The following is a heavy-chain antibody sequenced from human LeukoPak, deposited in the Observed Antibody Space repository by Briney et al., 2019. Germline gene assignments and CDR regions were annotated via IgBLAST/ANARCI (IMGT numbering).Heavy chain of an antibody. J-gene: IGHJ4*02. CDR3: ARVGYSDSTVFDY. CDR1: GGSITGYY. CDR2: IYHSGGT. D-gene: IGHD2-2*01. V-gene: IGHV4-59*01. Sequence: SETLSLTCTVSGGSITGYYWSWIRQPPGKGLEWIGYIYHSGGTNYSPSLESRVSISVDTSKNQFSLRLGSVTAADTAVYFCARVGYSDSTVFDYWGQGTLVTVSS.